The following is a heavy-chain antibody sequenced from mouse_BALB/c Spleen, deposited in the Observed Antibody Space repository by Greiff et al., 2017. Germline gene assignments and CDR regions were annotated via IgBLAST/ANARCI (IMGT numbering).Heavy chain of an antibody. D-gene: IGHD1-2*01. CDR1: GFTFSSYG. Sequence: EVMLVESGGDLVKPGGSLKLSCAASGFTFSSYGMSWVRQTPDKRLEWVATISSGGGNTYYPDSVKGRFTISRDNAKNNLYLQMSSLRSEDTSLYYCARYGTLLRDYFDYWGQGTTLTVSS. J-gene: IGHJ2*01. CDR2: ISSGGGNT. V-gene: IGHV5-9*03. CDR3: ARYGTLLRDYFDY.